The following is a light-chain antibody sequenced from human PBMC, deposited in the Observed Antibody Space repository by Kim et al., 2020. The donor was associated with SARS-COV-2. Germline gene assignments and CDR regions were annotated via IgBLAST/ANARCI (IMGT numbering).Light chain of an antibody. CDR3: QQYKKWPPHT. J-gene: IGKJ2*01. Sequence: VSPGERATLSCRASQSVSSSLAWYQQRPGQAPRLLIYGASTRATGIPARFSGSESGTEFTLTISSLQSEDFALYYCQQYKKWPPHTFGQGTKLEI. CDR2: GAS. CDR1: QSVSSS. V-gene: IGKV3-15*01.